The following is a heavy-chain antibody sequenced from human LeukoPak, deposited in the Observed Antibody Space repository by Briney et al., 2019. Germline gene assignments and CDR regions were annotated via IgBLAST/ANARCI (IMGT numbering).Heavy chain of an antibody. V-gene: IGHV1-2*02. J-gene: IGHJ6*02. CDR1: GYTFTGYY. D-gene: IGHD3-10*01. CDR3: ARGPSSYYGSGEILYYYYGMDV. CDR2: INPNSGGT. Sequence: ASVKVSCKASGYTFTGYYMRWVRQAPGQGLEWMGWINPNSGGTNYAQKFQGRVTMTRDTSISTAYMELSRLRSDDTAVYYCARGPSSYYGSGEILYYYYGMDVWGQGTTVTVSS.